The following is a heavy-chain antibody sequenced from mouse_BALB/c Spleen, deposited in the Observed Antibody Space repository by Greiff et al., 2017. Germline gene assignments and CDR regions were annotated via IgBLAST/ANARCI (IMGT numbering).Heavy chain of an antibody. Sequence: VQLQQSGAELVRPGALVKLSCKASGFNIKDTYMHWVKQRPEQGLEWIGRIDPANGNTKYDPKFQGKATITADTSSNTAYLQLSSLTSEDTAVYYCARRRFYAMDYWGQGTSVTVSS. CDR3: ARRRFYAMDY. J-gene: IGHJ4*01. V-gene: IGHV14-3*02. CDR1: GFNIKDTY. CDR2: IDPANGNT.